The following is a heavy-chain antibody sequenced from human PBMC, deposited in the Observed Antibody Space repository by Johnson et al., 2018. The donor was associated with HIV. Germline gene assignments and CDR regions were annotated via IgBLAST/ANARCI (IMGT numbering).Heavy chain of an antibody. J-gene: IGHJ3*02. CDR3: VRVWVVEVARGAFDI. CDR1: GFTFSSYA. Sequence: HVQLVESGGGVVQAGRSLRLSCAASGFTFSSYAMHWVRQAPGKGLEWVAVIWYDGSNKYYADSVKGRFTISRDNSKNTLYLQMNSLRAEDTAVYYCVRVWVVEVARGAFDIWGQGTMVTVSS. CDR2: IWYDGSNK. V-gene: IGHV3-33*08. D-gene: IGHD2-15*01.